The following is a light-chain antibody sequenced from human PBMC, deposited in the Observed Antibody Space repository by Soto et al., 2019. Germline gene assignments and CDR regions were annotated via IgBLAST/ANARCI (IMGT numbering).Light chain of an antibody. V-gene: IGKV3-20*01. CDR3: QQYGSSPPNT. CDR2: GAS. CDR1: QSVSSSY. J-gene: IGKJ2*01. Sequence: EIVLTQSPGTLSLSPGERATLSCRASQSVSSSYLAWYQQKPGQAPRVLIYGASSGATGIPDRFSGSGSGTDFTLTISRLEPEDFAVYYCQQYGSSPPNTFGQGTKLEIK.